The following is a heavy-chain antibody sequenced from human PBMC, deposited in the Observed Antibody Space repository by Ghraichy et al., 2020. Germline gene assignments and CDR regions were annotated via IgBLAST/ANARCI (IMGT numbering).Heavy chain of an antibody. D-gene: IGHD3-9*01. J-gene: IGHJ3*01. Sequence: GGSLRLSCGASGFTFSSSAMSWIRQGPGKGLEWVSSIGDNNGLTIYYADSVKGRFTISRDNSKNTLYLQMNSLRAEDTAVYYCAKVQSFDWLALDAFDVWGQGTVVTVSS. V-gene: IGHV3-23*01. CDR3: AKVQSFDWLALDAFDV. CDR1: GFTFSSSA. CDR2: IGDNNGLTI.